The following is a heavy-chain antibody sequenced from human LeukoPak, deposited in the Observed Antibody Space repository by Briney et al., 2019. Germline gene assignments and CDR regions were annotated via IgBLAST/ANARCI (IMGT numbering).Heavy chain of an antibody. CDR3: ASGADYDLKPIDY. D-gene: IGHD3-3*01. J-gene: IGHJ4*02. Sequence: GASVKVSCKASGDSLTSNYMHWVRQAPGQGLEWMGMINPSAGSTSYAQKFQGRVTMTRDTFTSTVYMELSSLRSEDTAVYYCASGADYDLKPIDYWGQGTLVTVSA. V-gene: IGHV1-46*01. CDR1: GDSLTSNY. CDR2: INPSAGST.